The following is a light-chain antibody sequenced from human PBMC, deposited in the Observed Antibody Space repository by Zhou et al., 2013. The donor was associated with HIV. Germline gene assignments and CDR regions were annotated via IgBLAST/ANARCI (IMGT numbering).Light chain of an antibody. CDR3: AAWDARMKTLI. CDR2: KNN. Sequence: QSVLTQPPSASGTPGQRVTISCSGSSSNIGSNYVYWYQQLPGMAPKLLIYKNNQRPSGVPDRFSGSKSGTSASLAISGLRSEDEADYCCAAWDARMKTLIFGGGTRLTVL. CDR1: SSNIGSNY. V-gene: IGLV1-47*01. J-gene: IGLJ2*01.